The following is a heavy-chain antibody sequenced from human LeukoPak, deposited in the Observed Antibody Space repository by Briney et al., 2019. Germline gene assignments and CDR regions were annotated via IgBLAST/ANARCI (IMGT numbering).Heavy chain of an antibody. V-gene: IGHV3-7*01. Sequence: GGSLRLSCAASGFTFSSYWMSWVRQAPGKGLEWVANIKKDGSEKYYVDSVKGRFTISRDNAKNSLFLQMNSLRGEDTAVYYCARVTYYGSGSYYNREFWWFDPWGQGTLVTVSS. D-gene: IGHD3-10*01. J-gene: IGHJ5*02. CDR2: IKKDGSEK. CDR3: ARVTYYGSGSYYNREFWWFDP. CDR1: GFTFSSYW.